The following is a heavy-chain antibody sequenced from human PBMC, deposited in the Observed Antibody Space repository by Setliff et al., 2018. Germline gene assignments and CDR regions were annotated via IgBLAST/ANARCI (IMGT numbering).Heavy chain of an antibody. V-gene: IGHV4-4*07. CDR1: GGSTNNYH. J-gene: IGHJ3*02. CDR3: ARGRMRGSCSGPSCTYDPFDI. Sequence: SETLSLTCTVSGGSTNNYHWTWIRQPAGKGLEWIGRLYPNGNTNYNPSLKRRVNMSADSSKNNLSLRLKYVTAADTAVYYCARGRMRGSCSGPSCTYDPFDIWGQGTPVTVSS. D-gene: IGHD2-2*01. CDR2: LYPNGNT.